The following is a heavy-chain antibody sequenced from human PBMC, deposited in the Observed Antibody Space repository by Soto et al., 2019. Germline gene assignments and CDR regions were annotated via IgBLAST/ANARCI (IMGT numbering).Heavy chain of an antibody. CDR2: IKQDGSDK. CDR1: GGSFSGYY. CDR3: LRYRYGRCFHF. J-gene: IGHJ4*02. V-gene: IGHV3-7*04. Sequence: ETLSLTCAVYGGSFSGYYWTWVRQAPGKGLEWVANIKQDGSDKYYVDSVKGRFTISRDNAKDSLHLQINSLRAEDTAVYYCLRYRYGRCFHFWGRGTLVPVSS. D-gene: IGHD5-18*01.